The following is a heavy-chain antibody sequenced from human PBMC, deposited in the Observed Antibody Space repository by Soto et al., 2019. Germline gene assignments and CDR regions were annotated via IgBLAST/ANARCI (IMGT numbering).Heavy chain of an antibody. V-gene: IGHV3-74*01. CDR3: ARDSSWEFYLLHYHHPYATHF. CDR2: INSDGSST. Sequence: GGSLRLSCAASGFTFSSYWMHWVRQAPGKGLVWVSRINSDGSSTSYADSVKGRFTISRDNAKNTLYLQMNSLRAEDTAVYYCARDSSWEFYLLHYHHPYATHFRCPGLMVT. J-gene: IGHJ6*02. D-gene: IGHD2-15*01. CDR1: GFTFSSYW.